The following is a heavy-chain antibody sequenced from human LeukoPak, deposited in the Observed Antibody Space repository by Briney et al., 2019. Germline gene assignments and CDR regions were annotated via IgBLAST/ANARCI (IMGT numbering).Heavy chain of an antibody. CDR3: ARGPDYGDYLFYYYYMDV. J-gene: IGHJ6*03. CDR1: GGSISSYY. D-gene: IGHD4-17*01. CDR2: IYYSGST. V-gene: IGHV4-59*01. Sequence: SETLSLTCTVSGGSISSYYWSWIRQPPGKGLEWIGYIYYSGSTNYNPSLKSRVTISVDTSKNQFSLKLSSVTAADTAVYYCARGPDYGDYLFYYYYMDVWGKGTTVTISS.